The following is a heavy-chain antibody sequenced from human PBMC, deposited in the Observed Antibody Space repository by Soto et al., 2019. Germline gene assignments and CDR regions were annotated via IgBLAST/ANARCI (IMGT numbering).Heavy chain of an antibody. D-gene: IGHD3-10*01. V-gene: IGHV1-69*01. CDR1: GGTFSSYV. CDR2: LLPMFGTA. CDR3: ARGGYGSGMGWKYYYYGMDV. Sequence: QVQLVQSGAEVKKPGSSVKVSCKASGGTFSSYVISWVRQAPGQGLGWMGGLLPMFGTANYAQKFQGRVMITADESTSTAYMERSSLRSEDTAVYYCARGGYGSGMGWKYYYYGMDVWGQGTTVTVSS. J-gene: IGHJ6*02.